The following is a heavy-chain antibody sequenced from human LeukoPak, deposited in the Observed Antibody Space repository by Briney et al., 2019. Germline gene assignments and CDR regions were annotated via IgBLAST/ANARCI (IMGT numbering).Heavy chain of an antibody. V-gene: IGHV4-39*01. CDR2: IYYSGST. Sequence: SETLSLTCTVSGGSISSSSYYWGWIRQPPGKGLEWIGSIYYSGSTYYNLSLKSRVTISVDTSKNQFSLKLSSVTAADTAVYYCASPDYYDSSGYLCWGQGTLVTVSS. J-gene: IGHJ4*02. CDR3: ASPDYYDSSGYLC. CDR1: GGSISSSSYY. D-gene: IGHD3-22*01.